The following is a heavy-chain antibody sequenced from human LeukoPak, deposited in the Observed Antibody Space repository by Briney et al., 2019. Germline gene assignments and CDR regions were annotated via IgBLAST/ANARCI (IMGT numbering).Heavy chain of an antibody. CDR2: ISYDGSNK. CDR1: GFTFSSYA. V-gene: IGHV3-30*04. D-gene: IGHD3-22*01. J-gene: IGHJ3*02. CDR3: AGDENYDRLFDI. Sequence: GGSLRLSCAASGFTFSSYAMHWVRQAPGKGLEWVAVISYDGSNKYYADSVKGRFTISRDNSKNTLYLQMNSLRAEDTAVYYCAGDENYDRLFDIWGQGTMVTVSS.